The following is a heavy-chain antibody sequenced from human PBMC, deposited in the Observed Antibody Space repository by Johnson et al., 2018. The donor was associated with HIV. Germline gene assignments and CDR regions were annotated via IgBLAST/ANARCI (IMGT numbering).Heavy chain of an antibody. CDR2: IKQDGSEK. J-gene: IGHJ3*02. CDR1: GFTFSSYW. V-gene: IGHV3-7*01. CDR3: AREGGIAAAGTDAFDI. Sequence: VQPGGSLRVSCAASGFTFSSYWMSWVRQAPGKGLEWVANIKQDGSEKYYVDSVKGRFTISRDNAKNSLYLQMNSLRAEDTAVYYCAREGGIAAAGTDAFDIWGQGTMVTVSS. D-gene: IGHD6-13*01.